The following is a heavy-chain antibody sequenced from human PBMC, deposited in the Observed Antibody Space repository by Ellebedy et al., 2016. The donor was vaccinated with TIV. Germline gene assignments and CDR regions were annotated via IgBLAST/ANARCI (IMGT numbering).Heavy chain of an antibody. J-gene: IGHJ4*02. CDR1: GFTFSSYD. D-gene: IGHD2-8*02. Sequence: GESLKISCAASGFTFSSYDMHWVRQAPGKELEWVAVISYDGTKRYYVDSVKVRFTISRHASKTTLYLELNSLRPEDAAVYYCAKVPVGFCSTGPCAYFDDWGLGTLVTVSS. CDR3: AKVPVGFCSTGPCAYFDD. V-gene: IGHV3-30*18. CDR2: ISYDGTKR.